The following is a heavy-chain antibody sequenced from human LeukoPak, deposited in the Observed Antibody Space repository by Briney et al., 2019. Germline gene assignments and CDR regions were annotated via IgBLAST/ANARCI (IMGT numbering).Heavy chain of an antibody. CDR2: ISSSSSTI. D-gene: IGHD3-3*01. CDR3: ATGGYDFWSGYSYYFDY. V-gene: IGHV3-48*01. Sequence: GGSLRLSCAASGFTFSSYSVNWVRQAPGKGLEWVSYISSSSSTIYYADSVKGRFTISRDNSKNTLYLQMNSLRAEDTAVYYCATGGYDFWSGYSYYFDYWGQGTLVTVSS. J-gene: IGHJ4*02. CDR1: GFTFSSYS.